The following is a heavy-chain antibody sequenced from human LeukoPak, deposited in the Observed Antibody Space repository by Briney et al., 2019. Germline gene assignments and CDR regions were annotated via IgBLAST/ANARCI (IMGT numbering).Heavy chain of an antibody. D-gene: IGHD2-15*01. V-gene: IGHV4-39*01. J-gene: IGHJ4*02. CDR3: ARFVVVVAAWVY. CDR1: GGSISSSSYY. Sequence: SETLSLTCTVSGGSISSSSYYWGWIRQPPGKGLEWIGSIYYSGSTYYNPSLKSRVTISVDTSKNQFCLKLSSVTAADTAVYYCARFVVVVAAWVYWGQGTLVTVSS. CDR2: IYYSGST.